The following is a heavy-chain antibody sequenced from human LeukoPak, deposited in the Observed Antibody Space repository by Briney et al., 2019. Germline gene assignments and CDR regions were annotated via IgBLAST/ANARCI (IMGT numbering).Heavy chain of an antibody. J-gene: IGHJ3*02. CDR3: VRMMTVRGIFSAFDI. V-gene: IGHV6-1*01. CDR1: GDNVSSNNAA. D-gene: IGHD3-3*02. Sequence: SQTLSLTCALSGDNVSSNNAAWSWIRQSPSRGLEWLGRTYYRSKFFYDYAESVKSRITLKPDTSKNQFSLQLSSVTPEDTAVYYCVRMMTVRGIFSAFDIWGQGTMVTDSS. CDR2: TYYRSKFFY.